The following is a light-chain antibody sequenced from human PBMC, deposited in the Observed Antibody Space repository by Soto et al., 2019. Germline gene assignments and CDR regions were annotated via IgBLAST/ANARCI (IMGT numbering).Light chain of an antibody. Sequence: SYVLTQPPSVSVAPGQTARVTCGGNNIGSKTVHWYQQKPGQAPVLVVYDDSDRPSGIPERFSGSNSGNTATLTISRVEAGDEADYYCQLWDSSNDHGVFGGGTKLTVL. V-gene: IGLV3-21*02. CDR2: DDS. CDR3: QLWDSSNDHGV. CDR1: NIGSKT. J-gene: IGLJ2*01.